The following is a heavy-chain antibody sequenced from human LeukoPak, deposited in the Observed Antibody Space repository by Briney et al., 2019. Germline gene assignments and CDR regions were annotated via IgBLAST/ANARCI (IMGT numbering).Heavy chain of an antibody. Sequence: PGRSLRPSCAASGFTFNNYGMHWVRHAPGKGLGGVAVIWYDGSNKYYADSVKGRFTISRDNSKNTLYLQMKSLRAEDTAVYYCAKDRDTAMEIDYWGQGTLVTVSS. V-gene: IGHV3-33*06. D-gene: IGHD5-18*01. CDR2: IWYDGSNK. CDR1: GFTFNNYG. CDR3: AKDRDTAMEIDY. J-gene: IGHJ4*02.